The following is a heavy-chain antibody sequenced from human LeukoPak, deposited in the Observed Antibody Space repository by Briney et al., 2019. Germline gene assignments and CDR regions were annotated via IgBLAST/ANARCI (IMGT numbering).Heavy chain of an antibody. CDR2: IVGRGTDT. D-gene: IGHD3-9*01. CDR1: GFTFSSYA. Sequence: PGGSLRLSCAASGFTFSSYAMNWVRQTPGKGLEWVSAIVGRGTDTYYADSVKGRFTISRDTSKNTLYLEMNSLRDEDTAVYHCAKGHISTGQFYYFDYWGQGILVTVSS. J-gene: IGHJ4*02. CDR3: AKGHISTGQFYYFDY. V-gene: IGHV3-23*01.